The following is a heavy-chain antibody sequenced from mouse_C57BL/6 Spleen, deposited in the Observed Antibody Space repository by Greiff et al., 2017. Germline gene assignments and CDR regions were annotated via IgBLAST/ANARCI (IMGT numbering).Heavy chain of an antibody. J-gene: IGHJ3*01. D-gene: IGHD1-1*01. CDR1: GFTFSSYA. CDR2: ISDGGSYT. CDR3: ARDTGYYGSSTWFAY. V-gene: IGHV5-4*01. Sequence: EVQVVESGGGLVKPGGSLKLSCAASGFTFSSYAMSWVRQTPEKRLEWVATISDGGSYTYYPDNVKGRFTISRDNAKNNLYLQMSHLKSEDTAMYYCARDTGYYGSSTWFAYWGQGTLVTVSA.